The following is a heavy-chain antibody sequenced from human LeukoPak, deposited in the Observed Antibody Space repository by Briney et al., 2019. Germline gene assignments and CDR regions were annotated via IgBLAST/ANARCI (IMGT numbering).Heavy chain of an antibody. CDR1: GYTFTSYA. V-gene: IGHV1-3*01. Sequence: ASVTVSCTASGYTFTSYALHWVRQAPGQRLEWMGWINAGNGNTKYSQKFQGRVTITRDTSASTAYMELSSLRSEDTAVYYCARVSSVSTYYFDYWGQGTLVTVSS. D-gene: IGHD3-22*01. CDR3: ARVSSVSTYYFDY. J-gene: IGHJ4*02. CDR2: INAGNGNT.